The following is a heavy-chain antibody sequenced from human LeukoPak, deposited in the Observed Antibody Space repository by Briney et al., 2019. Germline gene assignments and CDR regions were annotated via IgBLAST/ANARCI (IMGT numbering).Heavy chain of an antibody. CDR3: ARPPYN. D-gene: IGHD1-14*01. CDR2: IYSGGGT. Sequence: GGSLRLSCAVSGFSVTSSHMTWVRQAPGKGLEWVSFIYSGGGTDYAESVKGRLTISRDNSKLSRLFQITSWRVEDRGMFYGARPPYNWGQGTLVTVSS. V-gene: IGHV3-53*01. J-gene: IGHJ4*02. CDR1: GFSVTSSH.